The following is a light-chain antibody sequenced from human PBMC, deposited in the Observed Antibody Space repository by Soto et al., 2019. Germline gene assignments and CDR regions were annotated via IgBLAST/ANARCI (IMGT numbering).Light chain of an antibody. Sequence: ETVLTQSPATLSLSPGQRATFSCRASQSVGSYLAWYQQKPGQAPRLLIYDASNRATGIPARFSGSGSGTDFTLTITSLEPEDFAVYFCQQRTDCPLTFGGGTKLEL. CDR2: DAS. V-gene: IGKV3-11*01. CDR3: QQRTDCPLT. J-gene: IGKJ4*01. CDR1: QSVGSY.